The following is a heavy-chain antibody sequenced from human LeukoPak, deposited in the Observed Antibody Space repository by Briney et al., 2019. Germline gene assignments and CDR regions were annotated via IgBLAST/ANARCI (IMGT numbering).Heavy chain of an antibody. CDR3: AKDMRYSSGWFDY. V-gene: IGHV3-74*01. CDR1: GFTFSSYW. J-gene: IGHJ4*02. CDR2: INTDGSST. D-gene: IGHD6-19*01. Sequence: GGSLRLSCAASGFTFSSYWMHWVRQAPGKGLVWVSRINTDGSSTNYADSVKGRFTISRDNAKNTLYLQMNSLRAEDTALYYCAKDMRYSSGWFDYWGQGTLVTVSS.